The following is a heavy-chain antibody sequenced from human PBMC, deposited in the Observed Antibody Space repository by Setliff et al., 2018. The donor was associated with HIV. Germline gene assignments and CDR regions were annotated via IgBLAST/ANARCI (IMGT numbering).Heavy chain of an antibody. CDR2: ISGSDGTV. CDR1: KITFKTYS. Sequence: GVLRLSCVASKITFKTYSMNWVRQAPGKGLEWVSYISGSDGTVFYADSVRGRFIISRDDAKNSLYLQMNSLRAEDTAVYYCARGYPHYCSGGICVPRFYYFDYWGQGTLVTVSS. D-gene: IGHD2-15*01. V-gene: IGHV3-48*04. CDR3: ARGYPHYCSGGICVPRFYYFDY. J-gene: IGHJ4*02.